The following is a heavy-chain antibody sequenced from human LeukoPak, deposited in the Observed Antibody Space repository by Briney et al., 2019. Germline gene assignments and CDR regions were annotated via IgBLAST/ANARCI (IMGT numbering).Heavy chain of an antibody. V-gene: IGHV1-18*01. CDR1: GYTFTSYG. CDR3: ARLVGAVGY. Sequence: ASVKVSCKASGYTFTSYGISWVRQAPGQGLEWMGWISAYNGNTNYAQKFQGRVTMTRNTSISTAYMELSSLRSEDTAVYYCARLVGAVGYWGQGTLVTVSS. D-gene: IGHD1-26*01. J-gene: IGHJ4*02. CDR2: ISAYNGNT.